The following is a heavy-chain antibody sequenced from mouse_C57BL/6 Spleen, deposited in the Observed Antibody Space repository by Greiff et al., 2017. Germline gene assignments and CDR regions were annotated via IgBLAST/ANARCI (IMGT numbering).Heavy chain of an antibody. CDR2: IYPGSGST. CDR1: GYTFTSYW. CDR3: ARWVNYYGSSYWYFDV. Sequence: VQLQQPGAELVKPGASVKMSCKASGYTFTSYWITWVKQRPGQGLEWIGDIYPGSGSTNYNEKFKSKATLTVDTSSSTAYMQLSSLTSEDSAVYYCARWVNYYGSSYWYFDVWGTGTTVTVSS. J-gene: IGHJ1*03. D-gene: IGHD1-1*01. V-gene: IGHV1-55*01.